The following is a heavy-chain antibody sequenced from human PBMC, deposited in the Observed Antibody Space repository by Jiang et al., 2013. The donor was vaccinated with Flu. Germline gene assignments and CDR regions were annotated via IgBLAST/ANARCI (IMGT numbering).Heavy chain of an antibody. CDR1: GFTFSTYA. CDR3: AKDRYREKRSGYYYGYGMDV. V-gene: IGHV3-23*04. J-gene: IGHJ6*04. Sequence: VQLVESGGGFVQPGGSLRLSCAASGFTFSTYAMSWVRQAPGKGPEWVSAIDGSGGSTYYADSVKGRFTISRDNSKNTLYLQMNSLRAEDTAIYYCAKDRYREKRSGYYYGYGMDVWGKGTTVTVSS. CDR2: IDGSGGST. D-gene: IGHD3-22*01.